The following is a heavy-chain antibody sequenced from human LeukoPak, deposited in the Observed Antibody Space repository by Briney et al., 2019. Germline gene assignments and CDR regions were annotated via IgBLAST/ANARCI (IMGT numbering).Heavy chain of an antibody. D-gene: IGHD6-19*01. V-gene: IGHV4-39*07. CDR1: GGSISSSSYY. CDR3: ARGQFLYSTGWPSTIRFDY. CDR2: IYYSGST. J-gene: IGHJ4*02. Sequence: PSETLSLTCTVSGGSISSSSYYWGWIRQPPGKGLEWIGSIYYSGSTYYNPSLKSRVTISVDTSKNQFSLKLSSVTAADTAVYYCARGQFLYSTGWPSTIRFDYWGQGALVTVSS.